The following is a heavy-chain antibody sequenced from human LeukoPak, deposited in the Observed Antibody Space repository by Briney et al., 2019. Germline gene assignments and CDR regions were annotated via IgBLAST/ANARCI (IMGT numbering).Heavy chain of an antibody. CDR1: GFTFSSYA. CDR3: VKDGELWSTSRIYYFDY. Sequence: PGGSLRLSCAASGFTFSSYAMHWVRQAPGKGLEWVAVISYDGSNKYYADSVKGRFTISRDNSKNTLYLQMSSLRAEDTAVYYCVKDGELWSTSRIYYFDYWGQGTLVTVSS. CDR2: ISYDGSNK. J-gene: IGHJ4*02. V-gene: IGHV3-30*14. D-gene: IGHD5-18*01.